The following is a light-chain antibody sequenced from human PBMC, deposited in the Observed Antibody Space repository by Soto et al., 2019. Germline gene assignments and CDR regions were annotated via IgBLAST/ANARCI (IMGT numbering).Light chain of an antibody. Sequence: DIQMTQSPSSRSASVGDRVTITCRASQSISSYLNWYQQKPGKAPKVLIYAASSLQSGVPSRFSGSGSGTDFTLTISSLQPEYFAIYYCQQSYSTPQTFGQGTKVEIK. CDR1: QSISSY. CDR3: QQSYSTPQT. J-gene: IGKJ1*01. V-gene: IGKV1-39*01. CDR2: AAS.